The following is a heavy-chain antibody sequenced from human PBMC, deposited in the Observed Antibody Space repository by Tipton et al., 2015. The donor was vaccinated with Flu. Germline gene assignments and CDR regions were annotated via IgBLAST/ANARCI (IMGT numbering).Heavy chain of an antibody. D-gene: IGHD4-11*01. J-gene: IGHJ6*02. V-gene: IGHV3-33*01. CDR3: ARGDYSYYYGMDV. CDR2: IWYDGSNK. CDR1: GFTFSNYG. Sequence: SGFTFSNYGMHWVRQAPGKGLEWVAVIWYDGSNKYYADSVKGRFTISRDNSKNTLYLQMSSLRAEDTAVYYCARGDYSYYYGMDVWGQGTTVTVSS.